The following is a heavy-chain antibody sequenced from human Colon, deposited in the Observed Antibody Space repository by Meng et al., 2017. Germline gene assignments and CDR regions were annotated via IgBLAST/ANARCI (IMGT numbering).Heavy chain of an antibody. D-gene: IGHD3-22*01. CDR2: IWFDGSKK. J-gene: IGHJ6*02. CDR1: GFTFSSFG. Sequence: GGSLRLSCAPSGFTFSSFGMHWVRQAPGKGLEWVAIIWFDGSKKYYTDAVKGRFTISRDNSKNTLNLQMNSLRAEDTAGDYCPRRYYYDSSGDYYDHYAMDVWGQGTTVTVSS. CDR3: PRRYYYDSSGDYYDHYAMDV. V-gene: IGHV3-33*01.